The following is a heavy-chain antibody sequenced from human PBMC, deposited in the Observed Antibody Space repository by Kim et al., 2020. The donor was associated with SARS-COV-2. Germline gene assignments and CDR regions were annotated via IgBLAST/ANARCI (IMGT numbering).Heavy chain of an antibody. D-gene: IGHD4-4*01. J-gene: IGHJ4*02. Sequence: SETLSLTCAVYGGSFSGYYWSWIRQPPGKGLEWIGEINHSGSTNYNPSLKSRVTISVDTSKNQFSLKLSSVTAADTAVYYCARGTVTLFDYWGQGTLVTVSS. CDR2: INHSGST. CDR1: GGSFSGYY. CDR3: ARGTVTLFDY. V-gene: IGHV4-34*01.